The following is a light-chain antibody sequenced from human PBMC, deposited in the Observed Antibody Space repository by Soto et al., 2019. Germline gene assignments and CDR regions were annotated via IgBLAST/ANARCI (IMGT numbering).Light chain of an antibody. J-gene: IGKJ1*01. CDR2: GAS. V-gene: IGKV3-20*01. Sequence: EVVLTQSPGTLSLSPGERATLSCRASQSVGSSYLTWYQQKPGQAPRLLIYGASSRATGIPDRFSGSGSGTYFTLTISRLEPDDFAVYYCQHYGTSRTFGRGTKVEIK. CDR1: QSVGSSY. CDR3: QHYGTSRT.